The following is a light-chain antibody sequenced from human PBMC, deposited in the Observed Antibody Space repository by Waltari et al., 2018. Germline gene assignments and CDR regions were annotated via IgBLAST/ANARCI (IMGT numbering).Light chain of an antibody. V-gene: IGLV2-14*03. CDR2: DAI. J-gene: IGLJ2*01. Sequence: QSALTQPASVSGSPGQSITISFPGTSRAAGGYKHVSWYQQHPGKAPKLIIYDAIKRPSGISNRFSGSKSDYTASLTISGLQTEDEGDYYCSSKSTSSVVVFGGGTKLTVL. CDR3: SSKSTSSVVV. CDR1: SRAAGGYKH.